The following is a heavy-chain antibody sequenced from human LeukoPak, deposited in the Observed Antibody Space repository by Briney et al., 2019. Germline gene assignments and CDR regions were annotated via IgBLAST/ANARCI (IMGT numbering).Heavy chain of an antibody. Sequence: STNYNPSLKSRVTISVDTSKNQFSLKLSSVTAADTAVYYCARGTTGGYCSSTSCYDSWFDPWGQGTLVTVSS. CDR2: ST. V-gene: IGHV4-59*09. CDR3: ARGTTGGYCSSTSCYDSWFDP. D-gene: IGHD2-2*01. J-gene: IGHJ5*02.